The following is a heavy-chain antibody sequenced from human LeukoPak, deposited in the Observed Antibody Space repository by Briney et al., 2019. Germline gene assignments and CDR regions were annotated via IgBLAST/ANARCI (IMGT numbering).Heavy chain of an antibody. V-gene: IGHV3-7*01. D-gene: IGHD3-10*01. Sequence: GGSLRLSCAASGFSIGTYYMSWVRQAPGKGLEWVSNIKQDGREKHYVDSVKGRFTISRDNSKNSLYLQMSSLRAEDTAVYYCARDPRGSEYSHFDSWGQGTLVTVSS. CDR2: IKQDGREK. J-gene: IGHJ4*02. CDR1: GFSIGTYY. CDR3: ARDPRGSEYSHFDS.